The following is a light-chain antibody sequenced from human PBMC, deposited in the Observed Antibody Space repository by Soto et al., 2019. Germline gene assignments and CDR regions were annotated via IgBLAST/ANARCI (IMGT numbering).Light chain of an antibody. CDR2: DVS. Sequence: QSALTQPASVSGSPGQSITISCTEISSDGGSFHYFSWYQQHPGRAPKLLIYDVSDRPSGVSNRFSGSKSGNTASLTISGLQAEDEADYYCSSYTNSNVVFGGGTKLTVL. J-gene: IGLJ3*02. CDR3: SSYTNSNVV. CDR1: SSDGGSFHY. V-gene: IGLV2-14*01.